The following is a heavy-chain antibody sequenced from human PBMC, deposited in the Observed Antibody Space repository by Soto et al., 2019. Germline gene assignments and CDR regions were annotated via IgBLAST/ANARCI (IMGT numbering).Heavy chain of an antibody. Sequence: GESLKISCNGSGYSFTIYCIGLVLQMPGKGLEWMGIIYPGDSDTRYSPSFQGQVTISADKSISTAYLQWSSLKASDTAMYYCARDSSGYDYWGQGTLVTVSS. J-gene: IGHJ4*02. D-gene: IGHD6-19*01. CDR3: ARDSSGYDY. CDR2: IYPGDSDT. V-gene: IGHV5-51*01. CDR1: GYSFTIYC.